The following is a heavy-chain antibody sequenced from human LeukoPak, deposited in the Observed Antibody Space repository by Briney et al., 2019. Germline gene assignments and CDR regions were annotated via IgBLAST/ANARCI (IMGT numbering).Heavy chain of an antibody. V-gene: IGHV1-8*01. CDR3: ARGRLAALVYYYYYYGMDV. D-gene: IGHD6-13*01. CDR1: GYTFTSYD. Sequence: ASVKVSCKASGYTFTSYDINWVRQATGQGLEWMGWMNPNSGNTGYAQKFQSRVTMTRNTSISTAYMELSSLRSEDTAVYYCARGRLAALVYYYYYYGMDVWGQGTTVTVSS. CDR2: MNPNSGNT. J-gene: IGHJ6*02.